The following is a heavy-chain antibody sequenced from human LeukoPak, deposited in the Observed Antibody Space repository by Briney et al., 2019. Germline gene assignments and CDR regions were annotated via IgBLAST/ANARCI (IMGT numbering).Heavy chain of an antibody. Sequence: SQTLSLTCAISGDRVLSNRAAWNWIRQSPSRGLEWLGRTFYRSKWYSDYAVSGKSRITINPDTSKNQFSLQLNSVTPEDTAVYYCARDLSGIFDPWGQGTLVTVSS. CDR2: TFYRSKWYS. V-gene: IGHV6-1*01. CDR3: ARDLSGIFDP. CDR1: GDRVLSNRAA. D-gene: IGHD3-10*01. J-gene: IGHJ5*02.